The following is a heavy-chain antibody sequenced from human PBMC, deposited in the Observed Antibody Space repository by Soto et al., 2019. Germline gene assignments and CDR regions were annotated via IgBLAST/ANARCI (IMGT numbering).Heavy chain of an antibody. CDR2: ISGSGVST. Sequence: EPQLLESGGGLGHPGGSLRLSCAASGFTFSSYAMSWVRQAPGKGLEWVAAISGSGVSTYYADPVRGRSTISRDNSKKTVDLQMNSLRAEDTAVYYCAKFYCISTMCQAPAAKSTGGFEIWGQGTLVTVSS. CDR3: AKFYCISTMCQAPAAKSTGGFEI. J-gene: IGHJ3*02. V-gene: IGHV3-23*01. CDR1: GFTFSSYA. D-gene: IGHD2-2*01.